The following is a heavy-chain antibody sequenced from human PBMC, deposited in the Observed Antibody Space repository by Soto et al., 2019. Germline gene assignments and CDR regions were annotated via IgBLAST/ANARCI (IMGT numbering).Heavy chain of an antibody. Sequence: GSLRLSCAASGFTSSSYSMNWVRQAPGKGLEWISYISTTSSSIYYADSVKGRFTISRDNAKNSLFLQMNSLRDEDTAVYYCARRGVAFDYWGQGALVTVSS. J-gene: IGHJ4*02. CDR3: ARRGVAFDY. CDR2: ISTTSSSI. D-gene: IGHD3-10*01. V-gene: IGHV3-48*02. CDR1: GFTSSSYS.